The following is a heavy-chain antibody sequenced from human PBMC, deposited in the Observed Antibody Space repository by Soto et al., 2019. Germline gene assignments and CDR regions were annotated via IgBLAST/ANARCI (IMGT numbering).Heavy chain of an antibody. Sequence: SETLSLTCAVSGYSISSGYYWGWLRQPAGKGLEWIGRIYTSGSTNYNPSLKSRVTMSVDTSKNQFSLKLSSVTAADTAVYYCARDGHYYGSGRGNYYYGMDVWGQGTTVTVSS. J-gene: IGHJ6*02. D-gene: IGHD3-10*01. CDR3: ARDGHYYGSGRGNYYYGMDV. V-gene: IGHV4-4*07. CDR2: IYTSGST. CDR1: GYSISSGYY.